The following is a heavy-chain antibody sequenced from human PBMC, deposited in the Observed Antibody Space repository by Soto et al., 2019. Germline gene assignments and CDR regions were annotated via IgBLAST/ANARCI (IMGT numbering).Heavy chain of an antibody. CDR3: ARREIVATIDY. CDR2: IHYSGST. V-gene: IGHV4-39*01. J-gene: IGHJ4*02. Sequence: QLLESGPGLVKPSETLSLTCTVSGGSITSSSYYWAWIRQPPGKGLEWIGSIHYSGSTFYKPSLKTRVAISIDKAKNQFSLKVRSVTAADTAVYYCARREIVATIDYWGQGTLVTVSS. D-gene: IGHD5-12*01. CDR1: GGSITSSSYY.